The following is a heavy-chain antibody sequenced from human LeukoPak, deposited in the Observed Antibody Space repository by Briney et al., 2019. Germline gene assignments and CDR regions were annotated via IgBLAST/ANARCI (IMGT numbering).Heavy chain of an antibody. J-gene: IGHJ6*04. D-gene: IGHD6-6*01. CDR3: AREYSSSSL. V-gene: IGHV3-48*03. Sequence: GGSLRLSCAASGFTFSSYEMNWVRQAPGKGLEWVSYISSSGSTIYYADSVKGRFTISRDNAKNSLYLQMNSLRAEDTAVYYCAREYSSSSLWGKGTTVTVSS. CDR1: GFTFSSYE. CDR2: ISSSGSTI.